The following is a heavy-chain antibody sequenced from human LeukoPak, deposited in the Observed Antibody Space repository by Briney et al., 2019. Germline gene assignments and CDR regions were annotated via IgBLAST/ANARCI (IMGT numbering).Heavy chain of an antibody. CDR1: GFTFSSYS. V-gene: IGHV3-21*01. CDR3: AREHYYGSGSYDY. J-gene: IGHJ4*02. CDR2: ISSSSSYI. D-gene: IGHD3-10*01. Sequence: GGFLRLSCAASGFTFSSYSMNWVRQAPGKGLEWVSSISSSSSYIYYADSVKGRFTISRDNAKNSLYLQMNSLRAEDTAVYYCAREHYYGSGSYDYWGQGTLVTVSS.